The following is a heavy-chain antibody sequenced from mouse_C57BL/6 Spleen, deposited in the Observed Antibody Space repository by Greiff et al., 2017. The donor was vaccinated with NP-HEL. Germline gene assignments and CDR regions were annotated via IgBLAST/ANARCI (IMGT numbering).Heavy chain of an antibody. Sequence: VHVKQSGPELVKPGASVKMSCKASGYTFTDYNMHWVKQSHGKSLEWIGYINPNNGGTSYNQKFKGKATLTVNKSSSTAYMELRSLTSEDSAVYYCARDPTTVVATRYAMDYWGQGTSVTVSS. CDR3: ARDPTTVVATRYAMDY. D-gene: IGHD1-1*01. CDR1: GYTFTDYN. V-gene: IGHV1-22*01. CDR2: INPNNGGT. J-gene: IGHJ4*01.